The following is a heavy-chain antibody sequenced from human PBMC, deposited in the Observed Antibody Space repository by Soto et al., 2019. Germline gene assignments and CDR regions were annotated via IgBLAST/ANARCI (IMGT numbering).Heavy chain of an antibody. CDR1: GFTFSSYA. V-gene: IGHV3-23*01. J-gene: IGHJ4*02. D-gene: IGHD5-12*01. Sequence: GGSLRLSCAASGFTFSSYAMSWVRQAPGKGLEWVSGISGSGVSTYYADSVKGRFTISRDNSKNTLDLQMNSLRAEDTAVYYCAKGSGDGYNPFESWGQGTLVTVSS. CDR2: ISGSGVST. CDR3: AKGSGDGYNPFES.